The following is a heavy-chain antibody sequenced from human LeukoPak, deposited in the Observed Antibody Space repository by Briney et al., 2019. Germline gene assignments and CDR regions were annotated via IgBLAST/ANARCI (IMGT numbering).Heavy chain of an antibody. V-gene: IGHV3-48*01. Sequence: PGGSLRLSCAASGFTFSSYSMNWVRQAPGKGLEWVSYISSSSSTIYYADSVKGRFTISRDNAKNSLYLQMNSLRAEDTAVYYCARDRRQLGYWGRGTLVTVSS. D-gene: IGHD5-18*01. CDR1: GFTFSSYS. CDR3: ARDRRQLGY. J-gene: IGHJ4*02. CDR2: ISSSSSTI.